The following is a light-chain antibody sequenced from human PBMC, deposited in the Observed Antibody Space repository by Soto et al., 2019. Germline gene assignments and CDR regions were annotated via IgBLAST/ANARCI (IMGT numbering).Light chain of an antibody. CDR2: KVT. V-gene: IGLV2-8*01. Sequence: QSVLTQPPSASGSPGQSVTIPCTGTSSDVGGYDHVSWYQQHPGKAPKLMIYKVTQRPAGVPDRFSGSKSGNTASLTVSGLQAEGEADYYCSSDAGNYNYVFGTGTKVTVL. J-gene: IGLJ1*01. CDR1: SSDVGGYDH. CDR3: SSDAGNYNYV.